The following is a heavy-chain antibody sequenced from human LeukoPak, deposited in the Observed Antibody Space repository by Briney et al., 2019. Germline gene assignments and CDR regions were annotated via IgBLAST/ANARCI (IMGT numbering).Heavy chain of an antibody. J-gene: IGHJ4*02. CDR3: ANFYSSSWYSYFDS. Sequence: SETLSLTCAVSGGSVTTYHWTWIRQPPGKGLEWIGHIHYSGGADYNPSLKSRVSMSLDTSKNHFSLRLTSVTAADTGVYYCANFYSSSWYSYFDSWGQGTLVTVSS. CDR1: GGSVTTYH. V-gene: IGHV4-59*02. D-gene: IGHD6-13*01. CDR2: IHYSGGA.